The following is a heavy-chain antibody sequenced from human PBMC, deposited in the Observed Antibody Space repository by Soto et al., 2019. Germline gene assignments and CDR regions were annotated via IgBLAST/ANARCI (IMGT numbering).Heavy chain of an antibody. CDR1: GGSISRGGYY. V-gene: IGHV4-31*01. CDR3: ARGAADYGNAFDI. CDR2: IYYSGNT. D-gene: IGHD4-17*01. Sequence: QVQLQESGPGLVKSSQTLSLTCTVSGGSISRGGYYWTWIRQFPGKGLEWLAHIYYSGNTYYNPSLNGPLSISQDTYKNQFSESLTSVTAAGTAIYFCARGAADYGNAFDIWGRGTLVTFSS. J-gene: IGHJ3*02.